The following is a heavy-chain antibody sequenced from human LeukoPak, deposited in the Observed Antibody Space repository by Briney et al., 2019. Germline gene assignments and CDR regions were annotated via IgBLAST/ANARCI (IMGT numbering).Heavy chain of an antibody. D-gene: IGHD3-16*02. CDR1: GGTFSSYA. V-gene: IGHV1-69*01. CDR2: IIPIFGTA. Sequence: GSSVKVSCKASGGTFSSYAISWVRQAPGQGLEWMGGIIPIFGTANYAQKFRGRVTITADESTSTAYMELSSLRSEDTAVYYCARVRLHLGELSLAEFDYWGQGTLVTVSS. CDR3: ARVRLHLGELSLAEFDY. J-gene: IGHJ4*02.